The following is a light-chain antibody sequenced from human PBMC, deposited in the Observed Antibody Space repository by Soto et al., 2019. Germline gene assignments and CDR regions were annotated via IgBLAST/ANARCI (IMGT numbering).Light chain of an antibody. CDR1: QDISVY. V-gene: IGKV1-27*01. Sequence: DIPMTQSPSSLSASVGDRVTITCRASQDISVYLAWYQQKPGKVPKLLIYSASTLQSGVPSRFSGSGSATDLTHTISSLQHQDVATYFCQKFKTAPLTFGQATQRESK. CDR2: SAS. J-gene: IGKJ5*01. CDR3: QKFKTAPLT.